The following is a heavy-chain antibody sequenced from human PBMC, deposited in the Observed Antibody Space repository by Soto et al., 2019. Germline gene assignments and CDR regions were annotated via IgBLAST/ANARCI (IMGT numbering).Heavy chain of an antibody. D-gene: IGHD2-15*01. CDR3: ARGGGGNAKHFDY. CDR2: IFRDGMT. CDR1: GVSISSGNW. V-gene: IGHV4-4*02. J-gene: IGHJ4*01. Sequence: QVQLQESGPGLVKPSGTVSLTCDVSGVSISSGNWWSWVRQPPGKGLEWIGEIFRDGMTTYYPSLRGRATISIDVSRNQFSLNLRSVTAADTAVYYCARGGGGNAKHFDYWGHGTLATVSS.